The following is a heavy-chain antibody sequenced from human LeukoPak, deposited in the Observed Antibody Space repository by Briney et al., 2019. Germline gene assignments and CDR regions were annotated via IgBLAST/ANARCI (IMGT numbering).Heavy chain of an antibody. J-gene: IGHJ4*02. CDR2: ISSSSSYI. CDR1: GFTFSSYS. Sequence: GGSLRLSCAASGFTFSSYSMNWVRQAPGKGLEWVSSISSSSSYIYYAVSVKGRFTISRDNAKNSLYLQMNSLRAEDTAVYYCAREVRGSASGSSSWDYWGQGTLVTVS. D-gene: IGHD1-26*01. V-gene: IGHV3-21*01. CDR3: AREVRGSASGSSSWDY.